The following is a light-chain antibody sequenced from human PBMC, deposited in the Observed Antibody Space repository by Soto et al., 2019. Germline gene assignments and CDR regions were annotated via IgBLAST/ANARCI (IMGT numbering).Light chain of an antibody. V-gene: IGKV3-15*01. J-gene: IGKJ4*01. Sequence: EVVMTQSPATLSVSPGERATLSCRASQSVSSYLAWYQQKPGQGPSLLIYDASTRATGIPARFSGSGSGTEFTLTISTLHSEDFAFYYCQQYNNYPLTFGGGTKVEI. CDR1: QSVSSY. CDR3: QQYNNYPLT. CDR2: DAS.